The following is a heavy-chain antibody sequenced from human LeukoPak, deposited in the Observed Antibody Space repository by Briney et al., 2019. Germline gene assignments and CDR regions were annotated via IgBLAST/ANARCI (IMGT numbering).Heavy chain of an antibody. V-gene: IGHV4-34*01. Sequence: SETLSLTCAVYGGSLSGYYWSWIRQPPGKGLEWIGEINHSGSTNYNPSLKSRVTISVDTSKNQFSLKLSSVTAADTAVYYCARGGMANDYWGQGTLVTVSS. CDR2: INHSGST. CDR3: ARGGMANDY. CDR1: GGSLSGYY. J-gene: IGHJ4*02. D-gene: IGHD5-24*01.